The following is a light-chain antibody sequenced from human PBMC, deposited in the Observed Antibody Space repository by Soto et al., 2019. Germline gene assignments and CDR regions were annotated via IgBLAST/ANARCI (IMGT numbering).Light chain of an antibody. CDR2: AAS. Sequence: EIVMTQSPATLSVSPGERATLSCRASQSVSVNLAWYQQKPGQAPRLLIYAASTRANGIPAMFSGSGSGTEFTLTISSLQSEDFAVYYCQQYNNRPPWTFGQGTKVEIK. V-gene: IGKV3-15*01. CDR1: QSVSVN. CDR3: QQYNNRPPWT. J-gene: IGKJ1*01.